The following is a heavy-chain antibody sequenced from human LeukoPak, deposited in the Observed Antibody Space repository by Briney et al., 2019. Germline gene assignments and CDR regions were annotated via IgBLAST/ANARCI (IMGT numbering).Heavy chain of an antibody. Sequence: GGSLRLSCAASGFTFSSYGMHWVRQAPGKGLEWVAVISYDGSNKYYADSVKGRFTISRDNSKNTLYLQMNSLRAEDTAVYYCARDYQQLVRKGWFDPWGQGTLVTVSS. CDR2: ISYDGSNK. D-gene: IGHD6-13*01. CDR3: ARDYQQLVRKGWFDP. V-gene: IGHV3-30*03. J-gene: IGHJ5*02. CDR1: GFTFSSYG.